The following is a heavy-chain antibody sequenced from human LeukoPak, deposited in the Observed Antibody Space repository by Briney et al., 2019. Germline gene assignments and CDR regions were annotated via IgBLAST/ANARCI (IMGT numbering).Heavy chain of an antibody. V-gene: IGHV2-5*01. J-gene: IGHJ4*02. D-gene: IGHD3-22*01. CDR1: GFSLSTSGVK. Sequence: ESGPTLLKPTPTLTLTFTFSGFSLSTSGVKVGWIRQPPGKALEWHTLIYWNDDKRYSPSLESRLTFTKDTSKNQVVLTMTNMDPVDTATYYCAHRSADSSGYFALRWGRGTLVTVSS. CDR2: IYWNDDK. CDR3: AHRSADSSGYFALR.